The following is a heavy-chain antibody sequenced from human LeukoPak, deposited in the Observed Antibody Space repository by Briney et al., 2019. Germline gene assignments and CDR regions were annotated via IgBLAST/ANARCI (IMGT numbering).Heavy chain of an antibody. CDR1: GGSLSGYY. CDR3: VGGASYTVTTYYFDY. Sequence: SETLSLTCAVFGGSLSGYYWSWIRQPPGKGLEWIGEINHSGSTNYNPSLKSRVTISVDTSKKQFSLKLSSVTAADTAAYYCVGGASYTVTTYYFDYWGQGTLVTVSS. J-gene: IGHJ4*02. D-gene: IGHD4-17*01. CDR2: INHSGST. V-gene: IGHV4-34*01.